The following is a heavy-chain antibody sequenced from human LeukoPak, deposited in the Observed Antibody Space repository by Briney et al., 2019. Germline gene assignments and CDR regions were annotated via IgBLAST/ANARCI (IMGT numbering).Heavy chain of an antibody. J-gene: IGHJ4*02. CDR1: GFTFSSYW. V-gene: IGHV3-7*01. Sequence: GESLKISCAASGFTFSSYWMSWVRQAPGKGLEWVANIKQDGSEKYYVDSVKGRSTISRDNAKNSLYLQMNSLRAEDTAVYYCARDLRTPSYWGQGTLVTVSS. CDR2: IKQDGSEK. CDR3: ARDLRTPSY.